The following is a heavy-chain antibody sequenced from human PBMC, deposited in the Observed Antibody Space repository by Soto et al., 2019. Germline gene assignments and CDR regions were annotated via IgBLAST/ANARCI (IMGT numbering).Heavy chain of an antibody. Sequence: SETLSLTCTVSGGSISSGGYYWSWIRQHPGKGLEWIGYIYHSGSTYYNPSLKSRVTISVDRSKNQFSLKLSSVTAADTAVYYCARIRGYSGYDYYYFDYWGQGTLVTVSS. V-gene: IGHV4-30-2*01. CDR1: GGSISSGGYY. CDR3: ARIRGYSGYDYYYFDY. CDR2: IYHSGST. D-gene: IGHD5-12*01. J-gene: IGHJ4*02.